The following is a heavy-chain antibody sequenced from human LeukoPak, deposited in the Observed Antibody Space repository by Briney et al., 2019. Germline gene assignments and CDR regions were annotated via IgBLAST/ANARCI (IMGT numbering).Heavy chain of an antibody. CDR3: AKDYYDSSGGHAFDI. V-gene: IGHV3-30*18. D-gene: IGHD3-22*01. CDR2: ISYDGSNK. Sequence: PGRSLRLSCAASGFTFSSYGMHWVRQAPGKGLEWVAVISYDGSNKYYADSVKGRFTISRGNSKNTLYLQMNSLRAEDTAVYYCAKDYYDSSGGHAFDIWGQGTMVTVSS. J-gene: IGHJ3*02. CDR1: GFTFSSYG.